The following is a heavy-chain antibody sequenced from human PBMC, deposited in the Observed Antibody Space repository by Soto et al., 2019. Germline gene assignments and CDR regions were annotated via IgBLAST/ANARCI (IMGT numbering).Heavy chain of an antibody. CDR2: IKQDGSEK. J-gene: IGHJ5*02. CDR1: GFTFSSYW. D-gene: IGHD2-2*01. V-gene: IGHV3-7*03. Sequence: GWSLRLSCAASGFTFSSYWMSWVRQAPGKGLEWVANIKQDGSEKYYVDSVKGRFTISRGNAKNSLYLQMNSLRAEDTAVYYCANYCSSTSCYLDMGNWFDPWGQGTLVTVSS. CDR3: ANYCSSTSCYLDMGNWFDP.